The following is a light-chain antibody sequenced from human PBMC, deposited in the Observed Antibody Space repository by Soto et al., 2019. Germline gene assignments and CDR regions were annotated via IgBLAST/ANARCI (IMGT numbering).Light chain of an antibody. CDR1: SSDIGAYKY. J-gene: IGLJ1*01. V-gene: IGLV2-14*03. CDR2: DVT. CDR3: SSYTISSTFV. Sequence: QSVLTQPASVSGSPGRSITISCTGTSSDIGAYKYVSWYQQHPGRAPKLMIFDVTNRPSGVSNRFSGSKSGNTASLTISGLQADDEADYYCSSYTISSTFVFGTGTKVTVL.